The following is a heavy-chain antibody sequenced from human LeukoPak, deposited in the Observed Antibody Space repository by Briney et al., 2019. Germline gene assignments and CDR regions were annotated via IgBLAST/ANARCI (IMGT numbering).Heavy chain of an antibody. CDR3: ARLGLGGYSYSLDY. CDR2: IKEDGSEK. Sequence: GGSLRLSCAASGFSFGSYWKNWVRQAPGKGLEWVANIKEDGSEKYYVDSVKGRFTISRDSAKNALYLQMNSLRAEDTAVYYCARLGLGGYSYSLDYWGQGTLVTVSS. V-gene: IGHV3-7*01. J-gene: IGHJ4*02. CDR1: GFSFGSYW. D-gene: IGHD2-21*01.